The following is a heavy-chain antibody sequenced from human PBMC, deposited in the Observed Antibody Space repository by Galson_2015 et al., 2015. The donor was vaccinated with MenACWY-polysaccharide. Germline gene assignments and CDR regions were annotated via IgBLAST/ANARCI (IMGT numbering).Heavy chain of an antibody. J-gene: IGHJ3*02. CDR1: SRFSNSG. Sequence: SLRTLLCSVWSRFSNSGVHWVRQAPGKGLEWVAVIQYDGSNKVYADSVKGRFTISRDNPKNTVFLEMNTLGVEDTAVYYCAREGSRIVFHAFDIWGQGTMVTVSS. CDR3: AREGSRIVFHAFDI. D-gene: IGHD2-2*01. V-gene: IGHV3-33*01. CDR2: IQYDGSNK.